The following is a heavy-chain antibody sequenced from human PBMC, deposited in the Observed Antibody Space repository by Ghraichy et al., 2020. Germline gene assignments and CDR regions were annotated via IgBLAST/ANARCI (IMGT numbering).Heavy chain of an antibody. CDR3: AKGGAAAGHFDY. Sequence: GESLNISCVASGFTFSTYAMTWVRQTPGKGLEWVSAISGSGGSTYYADSVKGRFTISRDNSKNTLNLQMNSLRAEDTAVYYCAKGGAAAGHFDYWGQGTLVTVSS. CDR2: ISGSGGST. CDR1: GFTFSTYA. D-gene: IGHD6-13*01. J-gene: IGHJ4*02. V-gene: IGHV3-23*01.